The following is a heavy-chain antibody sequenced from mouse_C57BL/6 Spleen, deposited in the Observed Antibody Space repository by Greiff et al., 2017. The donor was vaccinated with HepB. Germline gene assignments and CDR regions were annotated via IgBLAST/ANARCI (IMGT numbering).Heavy chain of an antibody. D-gene: IGHD1-1*01. CDR2: INPNYGTT. CDR1: GYSFTDYN. Sequence: EVQLVESGPELVKPGASVKISCKASGYSFTDYNMNWVKQSNGKSLEWIGVINPNYGTTSYNQKFKGKATLTVDQSSSTAYMQLNSLTSEDSAVYYCARGLLRGGLFAWFAYWGQGTLVTVSA. CDR3: ARGLLRGGLFAWFAY. V-gene: IGHV1-39*01. J-gene: IGHJ3*01.